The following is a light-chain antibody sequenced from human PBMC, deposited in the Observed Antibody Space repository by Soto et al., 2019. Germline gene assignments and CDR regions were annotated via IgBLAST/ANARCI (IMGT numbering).Light chain of an antibody. Sequence: EIVMTQSPATLSVSAGERATLSCRASQSVSINLAWYQQKPGQAPRLLIYGASTRATGVPARFSGRGSGTEFTLTISSLQSEDFAVYYCQQYNNWPPYTFGQGTKLEIK. CDR1: QSVSIN. J-gene: IGKJ2*01. CDR3: QQYNNWPPYT. V-gene: IGKV3-15*01. CDR2: GAS.